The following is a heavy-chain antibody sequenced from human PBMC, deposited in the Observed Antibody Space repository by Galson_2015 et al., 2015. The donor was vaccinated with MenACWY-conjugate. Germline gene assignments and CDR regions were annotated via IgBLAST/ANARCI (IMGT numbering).Heavy chain of an antibody. CDR2: ISYDGTNK. CDR1: GFSFSTYA. V-gene: IGHV3-30-3*01. CDR3: ARERGPFDAFDV. D-gene: IGHD3-10*01. J-gene: IGHJ3*01. Sequence: SLRLSCAASGFSFSTYAMHWVRQAPGKGLEWVAVISYDGTNKYYADSVKGRFIVSKDNSENTLYLQMNSLRVEDTAVYNCARERGPFDAFDVWGQGTMVTVSS.